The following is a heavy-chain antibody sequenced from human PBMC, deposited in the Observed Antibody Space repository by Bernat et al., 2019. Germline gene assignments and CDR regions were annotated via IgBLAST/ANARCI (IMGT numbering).Heavy chain of an antibody. D-gene: IGHD6-6*01. V-gene: IGHV1-2*02. Sequence: QVQLVQSGAEVKKPGASVKVSCKASGYTFTGYYMHWVRQAPGQGLEWMGWINPNSGGTNYAQKLKGRLTMTRDTSISTAYMELSRLGSDDTAVYYCARDRFLDSSSWFDPWGQGTLVTVSS. CDR2: INPNSGGT. CDR1: GYTFTGYY. CDR3: ARDRFLDSSSWFDP. J-gene: IGHJ5*02.